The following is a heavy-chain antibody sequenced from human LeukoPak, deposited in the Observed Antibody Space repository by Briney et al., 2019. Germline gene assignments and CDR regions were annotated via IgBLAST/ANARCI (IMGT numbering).Heavy chain of an antibody. CDR2: INHSGST. CDR3: ARSPDYFYHMDV. V-gene: IGHV4-34*01. J-gene: IGHJ6*03. Sequence: PSETLSLTCAVYGGSFSGYYWSWIRQPPGKGLEWIGEINHSGSTYYNPSLKSRVTISVDTGKNQFSLKVSSVTAADTAVYYCARSPDYFYHMDVWGKGTTVTVSS. CDR1: GGSFSGYY.